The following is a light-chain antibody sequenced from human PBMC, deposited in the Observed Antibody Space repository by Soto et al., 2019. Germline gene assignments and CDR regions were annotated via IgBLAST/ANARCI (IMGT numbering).Light chain of an antibody. V-gene: IGKV4-1*01. Sequence: DIVLTQSPDSLAVSLGERATINCKSSQSVLYSSNNKNYLAWYQQKPGQPPKLLIYWASTRESRVPDRFSGSGSGTDFTLTISSLQAEDVSVYYCQQYYSTISLTFGEGTKVEIK. CDR3: QQYYSTISLT. J-gene: IGKJ4*01. CDR2: WAS. CDR1: QSVLYSSNNKNY.